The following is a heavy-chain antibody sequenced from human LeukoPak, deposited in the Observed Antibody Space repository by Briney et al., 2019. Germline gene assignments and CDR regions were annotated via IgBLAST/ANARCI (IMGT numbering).Heavy chain of an antibody. CDR1: GYSFTSYW. D-gene: IGHD2-2*01. Sequence: GESLKISCKGSGYSFTSYWIGWVRQMPGKGLEWMGIIYPGDSDTRYSPSFQGQVTISADKSISTAYLQWSSLKASDTAMYYCARHTSSPQAPRGFDYWGQGTLVTVSS. CDR3: ARHTSSPQAPRGFDY. J-gene: IGHJ4*02. V-gene: IGHV5-51*01. CDR2: IYPGDSDT.